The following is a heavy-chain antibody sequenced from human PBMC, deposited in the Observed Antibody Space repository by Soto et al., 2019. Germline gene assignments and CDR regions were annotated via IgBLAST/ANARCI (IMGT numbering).Heavy chain of an antibody. Sequence: PSETLSLTCAVSGGSISSGGYSWSWIRQPPGKGLEWNGYFYHSGSTYYNPSLKSRVTISVDRSKNQFSLKLSSVTAADTAVYYCASSHAGAHITAAVHWGQGTLVTVSS. CDR1: GGSISSGGYS. CDR2: FYHSGST. D-gene: IGHD6-13*01. V-gene: IGHV4-30-2*01. J-gene: IGHJ4*02. CDR3: ASSHAGAHITAAVH.